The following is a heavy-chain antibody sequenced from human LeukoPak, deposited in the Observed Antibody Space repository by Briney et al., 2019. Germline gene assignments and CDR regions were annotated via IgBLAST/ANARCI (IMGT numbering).Heavy chain of an antibody. CDR3: ARSYSSSGYYYYGMDL. CDR2: IYYSGNT. CDR1: GGSISTYY. Sequence: PSETLSLTCTVSGGSISTYYWSWIRQPPGKGLEWIGYIYYSGNTIYNSSLKSRVTISVDTSKNQFSLKLSSVTAADTAVYYCARSYSSSGYYYYGMDLWGQGTTVTVSS. D-gene: IGHD6-6*01. V-gene: IGHV4-59*01. J-gene: IGHJ6*02.